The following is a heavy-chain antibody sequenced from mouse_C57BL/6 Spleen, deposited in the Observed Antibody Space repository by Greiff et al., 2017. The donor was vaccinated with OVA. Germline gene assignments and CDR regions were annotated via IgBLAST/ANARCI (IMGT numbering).Heavy chain of an antibody. CDR2: IYPRSGNT. CDR3: ARCYGSSYWYFDV. D-gene: IGHD1-1*01. J-gene: IGHJ1*03. V-gene: IGHV1-81*01. Sequence: QVHVKQSGAELVRPGASVKLSCKASGYTFTSYGISWVKQRTGQGLEWIGEIYPRSGNTYYNEKFKGKATLTADKSSSTAYMELCSLTSEDSAVYFCARCYGSSYWYFDVWGTGTTVTVSS. CDR1: GYTFTSYG.